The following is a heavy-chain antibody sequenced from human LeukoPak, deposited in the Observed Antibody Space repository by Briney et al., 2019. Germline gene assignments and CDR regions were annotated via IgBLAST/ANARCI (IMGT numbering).Heavy chain of an antibody. V-gene: IGHV1-69*13. CDR1: GGTFSSYA. J-gene: IGHJ3*02. Sequence: SVKVSCKASGGTFSSYAISWVRQAPGQGLEWMGGIIPIFGTANYAQKFQGRVTITADESTSTAYMELSSLRSEDTAVYYCASASNITIFGVVNIKAFDIWGQGTMVTVSS. CDR2: IIPIFGTA. D-gene: IGHD3-3*01. CDR3: ASASNITIFGVVNIKAFDI.